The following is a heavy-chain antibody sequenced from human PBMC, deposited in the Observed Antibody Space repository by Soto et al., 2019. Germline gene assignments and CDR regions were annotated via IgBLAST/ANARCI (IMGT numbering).Heavy chain of an antibody. J-gene: IGHJ4*02. D-gene: IGHD3-16*01. CDR1: GGSISSYY. CDR3: ARDNLHLGFDY. V-gene: IGHV4-59*12. CDR2: IYYSGST. Sequence: SETLSLTCTVSGGSISSYYWSWFRQPPGKGLEWIGYIYYSGSTSYNPSLKCRLSISLETSKKQFSLKLSSVTAADTAVYYCARDNLHLGFDYWGQGTLVTVSS.